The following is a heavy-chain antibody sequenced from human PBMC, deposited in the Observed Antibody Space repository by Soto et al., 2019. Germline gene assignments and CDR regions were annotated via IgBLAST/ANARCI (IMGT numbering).Heavy chain of an antibody. CDR3: ARDTGNDFWGGLTPFDP. CDR2: ISYDGNNK. Sequence: QVQVVESGGGVVQPGKSLRLSCAASGFIFSSYVMHWVRQAPGKGLEWLAVISYDGNNKYYADSVKGRFTISRDNSDNTLFLQMHSLRIGDTAVYYCARDTGNDFWGGLTPFDPWGPGILVTVSS. D-gene: IGHD3-3*01. CDR1: GFIFSSYV. V-gene: IGHV3-30-3*01. J-gene: IGHJ5*02.